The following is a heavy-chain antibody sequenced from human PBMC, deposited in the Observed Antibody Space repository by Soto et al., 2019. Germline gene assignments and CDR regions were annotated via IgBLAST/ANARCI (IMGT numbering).Heavy chain of an antibody. CDR1: GFTFSSYS. Sequence: EVQLVESGGGLVQPGGSLRLSCAASGFTFSSYSMNWVRQATGKGLEWVSYISSSSSTIYYADSVKGRFTISRDNAKNSLYLQLNSLRAEDTAVYYCARHTERIAQIGWFDPWGQGTLVTVSS. V-gene: IGHV3-48*01. J-gene: IGHJ5*02. CDR2: ISSSSSTI. CDR3: ARHTERIAQIGWFDP. D-gene: IGHD6-13*01.